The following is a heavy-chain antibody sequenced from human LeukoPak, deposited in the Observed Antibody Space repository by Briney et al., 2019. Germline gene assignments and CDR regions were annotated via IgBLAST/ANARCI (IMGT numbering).Heavy chain of an antibody. CDR2: IYPGDSDT. CDR3: ARGGTETATYSSSWYAAGY. CDR1: GYSFTSYW. J-gene: IGHJ4*02. V-gene: IGHV5-51*01. D-gene: IGHD6-13*01. Sequence: GESLQISCKGSGYSFTSYWIGWVRPMPGKGLEWMGIIYPGDSDTRYSPSFQGQVTISADKSISTAYLQWSSLKASDTAMYYCARGGTETATYSSSWYAAGYWGQGTLVTVSS.